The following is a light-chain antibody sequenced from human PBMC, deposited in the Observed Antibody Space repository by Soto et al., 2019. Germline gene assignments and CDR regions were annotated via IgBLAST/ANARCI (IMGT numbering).Light chain of an antibody. CDR3: QQYNSMLS. V-gene: IGKV1-33*01. J-gene: IGKJ4*01. CDR2: DAS. CDR1: HDVSRN. Sequence: DIQMTQSPSSLSASEGDRVTITCQSSHDVSRNLNWFQQKPGEAPQLLIYDASNLERGVPSRFSGSGSGTDFTLTISSLQPEAVATYYCQQYNSMLSFGGGTAVEIK.